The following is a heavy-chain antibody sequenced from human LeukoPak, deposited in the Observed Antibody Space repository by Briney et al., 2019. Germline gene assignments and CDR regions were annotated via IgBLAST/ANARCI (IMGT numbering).Heavy chain of an antibody. CDR1: GYTFTSYD. J-gene: IGHJ3*02. V-gene: IGHV1-8*01. Sequence: RASVKVSCTASGYTFTSYDINWVRQATGQGLEWMGWMNPNSGNTGYAQKFQGRVTMTRNTSISTAYMELSSLRSEDTAVYYCARGVYFDWANAFDIWGQGTMVTVSS. CDR3: ARGVYFDWANAFDI. D-gene: IGHD3-9*01. CDR2: MNPNSGNT.